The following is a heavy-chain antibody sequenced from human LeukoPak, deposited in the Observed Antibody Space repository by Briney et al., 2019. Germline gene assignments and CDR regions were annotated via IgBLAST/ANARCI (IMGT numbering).Heavy chain of an antibody. V-gene: IGHV2-70*11. Sequence: SGPTLANPTQTLTLTCTFSGFSLRTSEMYVSWIRQPPGTALEWLARIDWYDDNYYSTSLKTRLTISKDTSKNQVVLTMTNMDPVDIATYYCARTTGLLISSYYFDYWGQGTLVTVSS. CDR2: IDWYDDN. J-gene: IGHJ4*02. CDR1: GFSLRTSEMY. D-gene: IGHD3/OR15-3a*01. CDR3: ARTTGLLISSYYFDY.